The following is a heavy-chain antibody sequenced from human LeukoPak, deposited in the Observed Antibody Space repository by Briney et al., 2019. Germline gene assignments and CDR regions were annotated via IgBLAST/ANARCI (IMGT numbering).Heavy chain of an antibody. CDR2: IIPIFGTA. D-gene: IGHD2-2*01. Sequence: PGGSLRLSCAASGFTFSSYAISWVRQAPGQGLEWMGGIIPIFGTANYAQKFQGRVTITADESTSTAYMELSSLRSEDTAVYYCARGDVVVPAAISGMDVWGQGTTVTVSS. V-gene: IGHV1-69*01. J-gene: IGHJ6*02. CDR3: ARGDVVVPAAISGMDV. CDR1: GFTFSSYA.